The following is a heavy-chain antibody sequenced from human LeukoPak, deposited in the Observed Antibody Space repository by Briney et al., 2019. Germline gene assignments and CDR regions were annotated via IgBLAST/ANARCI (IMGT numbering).Heavy chain of an antibody. CDR1: GFSISNYG. CDR3: AKDSSSGWYGDYFDY. Sequence: GGSLRLSCAGSGFSISNYGMNWVRQAPGKGLEWLSYIRSDSSTKYYADSVKGRFTISRDNSKNTLYLQMNSLRAEDTAVHYCAKDSSSGWYGDYFDYWGQGILVTVSS. CDR2: IRSDSSTK. V-gene: IGHV3-48*04. D-gene: IGHD6-19*01. J-gene: IGHJ4*02.